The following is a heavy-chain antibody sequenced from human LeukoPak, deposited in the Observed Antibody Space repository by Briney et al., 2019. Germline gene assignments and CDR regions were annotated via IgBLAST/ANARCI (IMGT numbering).Heavy chain of an antibody. CDR2: ISAYNGNT. CDR3: ARTIRGYSYGSQVDY. J-gene: IGHJ4*02. D-gene: IGHD5-18*01. Sequence: ASVKVSCKASGYTFTSYGISWVRQAAGQGLEWMGWISAYNGNTNYAQKLQGRVTMTTDTSTSTAYMELRSLRSDDTAVYYCARTIRGYSYGSQVDYWGQGTLVTVSS. V-gene: IGHV1-18*04. CDR1: GYTFTSYG.